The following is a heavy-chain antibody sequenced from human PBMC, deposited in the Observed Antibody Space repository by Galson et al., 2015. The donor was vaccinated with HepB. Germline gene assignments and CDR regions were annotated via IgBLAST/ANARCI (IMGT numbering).Heavy chain of an antibody. V-gene: IGHV3-23*01. D-gene: IGHD2-2*01. Sequence: SLRLSCAASGFTFSSYAMSWVRQAPGKGLEWVSAISGSGGSTYYADSVKGRFTISRDNSKNTLYLQMNSLRAEDTAVYYCAKSVVPAAGWFQSYYYYYMDVWGKGTTVTVSS. CDR2: ISGSGGST. CDR3: AKSVVPAAGWFQSYYYYYMDV. J-gene: IGHJ6*03. CDR1: GFTFSSYA.